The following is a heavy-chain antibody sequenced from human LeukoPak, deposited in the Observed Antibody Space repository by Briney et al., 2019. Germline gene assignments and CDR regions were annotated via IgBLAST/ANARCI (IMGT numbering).Heavy chain of an antibody. D-gene: IGHD3-22*01. CDR3: ARDYYDSSGYSPPGDY. Sequence: GGSLRLSCAASGFTFSSYAMPWVRQAPGKGLEWVAVISYDGSNKYYADSVKGRFTISRDNSKNTLYLQMNSLRAEDTAVYYCARDYYDSSGYSPPGDYWGQGTLVTVSS. V-gene: IGHV3-30-3*01. CDR2: ISYDGSNK. CDR1: GFTFSSYA. J-gene: IGHJ4*02.